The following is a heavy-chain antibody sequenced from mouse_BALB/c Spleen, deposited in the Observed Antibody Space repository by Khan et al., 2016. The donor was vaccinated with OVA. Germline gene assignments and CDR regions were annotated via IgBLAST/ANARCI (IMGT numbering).Heavy chain of an antibody. CDR2: VWGEGST. D-gene: IGHD1-1*02. Sequence: QVQLKESGPGLVAPSQSLSITCTVSGFSLTNYGVSWVRQTPGKGLEWLGVVWGEGSTNYHSALKSRLSISKDNSKSQVFLKLNSRQTDDTATYYCAKFYYGGVSNWYFDVWGAGTTVTVSS. CDR1: GFSLTNYG. CDR3: AKFYYGGVSNWYFDV. V-gene: IGHV2-3*01. J-gene: IGHJ1*01.